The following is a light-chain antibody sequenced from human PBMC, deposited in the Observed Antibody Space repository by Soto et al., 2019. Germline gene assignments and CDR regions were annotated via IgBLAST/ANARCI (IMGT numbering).Light chain of an antibody. J-gene: IGLJ1*01. CDR3: SSYTSTSTIFV. Sequence: QSALTQPASVSGSPGQSITISCTGTSSDVGGYNYVSWYQQHPGKAPKVMIYEVTNRPSGVSHRFSGSKSGNTASLTISGLQAEYESDYYCSSYTSTSTIFVFGSGTKVTV. CDR2: EVT. V-gene: IGLV2-14*01. CDR1: SSDVGGYNY.